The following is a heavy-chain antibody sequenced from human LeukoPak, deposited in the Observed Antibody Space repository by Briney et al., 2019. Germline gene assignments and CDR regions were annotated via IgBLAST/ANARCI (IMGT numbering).Heavy chain of an antibody. CDR2: ISSSSGTI. Sequence: PEGSLRLSCAASGFIFSNYNMNWVRQTPGKGLEWLSYISSSSGTIYYADSVKGRFTISGDNAKNSLHLQMNSLRAEDTAVYYCARALGYSYGYAVDYWGQGTRVTVSS. D-gene: IGHD5-18*01. CDR3: ARALGYSYGYAVDY. V-gene: IGHV3-48*01. CDR1: GFIFSNYN. J-gene: IGHJ4*02.